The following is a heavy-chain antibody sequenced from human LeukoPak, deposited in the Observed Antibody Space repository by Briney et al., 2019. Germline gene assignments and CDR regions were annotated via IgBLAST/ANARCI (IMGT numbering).Heavy chain of an antibody. CDR2: ISASGGST. D-gene: IGHD6-19*01. J-gene: IGHJ4*02. V-gene: IGHV3-23*01. CDR3: ANSGIAVAGR. Sequence: GGSLRLSCAASGFTFSSYALSWVRQAPGKGLEWVSSISASGGSTYYADSVKGRFTISRDNSKNTLYLQMNSLRAEDTAVYYCANSGIAVAGRWGQGTLVTVSS. CDR1: GFTFSSYA.